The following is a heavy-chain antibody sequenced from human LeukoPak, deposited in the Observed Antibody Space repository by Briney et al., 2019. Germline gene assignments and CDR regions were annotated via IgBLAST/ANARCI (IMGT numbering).Heavy chain of an antibody. CDR3: ARVLGYSSSWYSFWFDP. CDR2: INPSGGST. CDR1: GYTFTSYY. Sequence: ASVKVSCKASGYTFTSYYMHWVRQAPGRGLEWMGIINPSGGSTSYAQKFQGRVTMTRDTSTSTVYMELSSLRFEDTAVYYCARVLGYSSSWYSFWFDPWGQGTLVTVSS. D-gene: IGHD6-13*01. J-gene: IGHJ5*02. V-gene: IGHV1-46*01.